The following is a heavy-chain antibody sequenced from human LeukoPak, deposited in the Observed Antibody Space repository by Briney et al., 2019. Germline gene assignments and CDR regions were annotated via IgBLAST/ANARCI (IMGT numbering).Heavy chain of an antibody. V-gene: IGHV4-4*02. CDR1: GGSISSSNW. Sequence: SETLSLTCAVSGGSISSSNWWSWVRQPPGKGLEWIGEIYHSGSTNYNPSLKSRVTISVDKSKNQFSLKLSSVTAADTTVYYCARAVSSGYYSTYYFDYWGQGTLVTVSS. CDR2: IYHSGST. D-gene: IGHD3-22*01. J-gene: IGHJ4*02. CDR3: ARAVSSGYYSTYYFDY.